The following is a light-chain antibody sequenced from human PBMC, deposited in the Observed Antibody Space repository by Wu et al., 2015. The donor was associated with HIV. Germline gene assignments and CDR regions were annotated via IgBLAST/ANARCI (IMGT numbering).Light chain of an antibody. V-gene: IGKV3-20*01. CDR1: RTVSSSF. Sequence: ENVLTQSPDTLSLSPGERATLSCRASRTVSSSFLAWYQHKPGQAPRLLIYGASSRASGIPDRISGSGSGTDFTLTISRVEPEDFAVYYCQQYGISPWTFGQGTKVEIK. CDR3: QQYGISPWT. CDR2: GAS. J-gene: IGKJ1*01.